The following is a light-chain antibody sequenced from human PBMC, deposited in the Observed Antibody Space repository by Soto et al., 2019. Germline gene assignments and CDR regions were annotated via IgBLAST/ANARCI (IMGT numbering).Light chain of an antibody. CDR2: WAS. J-gene: IGKJ2*01. CDR3: QQFYSTPHT. Sequence: DIVMTQSPDSLAVSLGERATINCKSSQSVLYSPNNRNCLAWFQQKPGQPPKLLIYWASTRESGVPDRFSGSGSGTDCTLPISSLQAEDVAVYYCQQFYSTPHTFGQGTKREIK. CDR1: QSVLYSPNNRNC. V-gene: IGKV4-1*01.